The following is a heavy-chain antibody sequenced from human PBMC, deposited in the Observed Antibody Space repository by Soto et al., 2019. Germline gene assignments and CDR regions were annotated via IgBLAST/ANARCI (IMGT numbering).Heavy chain of an antibody. J-gene: IGHJ4*02. D-gene: IGHD2-2*01. CDR2: IWYDGGNK. Sequence: PGGSLRLSCAASGFIFSSYGMHWVRQAPGKGLEWVAVIWYDGGNKYYADSVKGRFTISRDNSKNTVYLQMKSLRAEDTAMYYCARGGYCSSTSCYAYGGTLFDYWGQGTQVTSPQ. V-gene: IGHV3-33*01. CDR3: ARGGYCSSTSCYAYGGTLFDY. CDR1: GFIFSSYG.